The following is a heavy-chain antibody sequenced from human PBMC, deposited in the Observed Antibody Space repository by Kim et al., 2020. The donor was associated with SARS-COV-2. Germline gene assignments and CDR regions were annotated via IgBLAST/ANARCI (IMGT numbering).Heavy chain of an antibody. D-gene: IGHD2-21*01. Sequence: SVKVSCKAFGDTFDSYPISWVRQAPGQGLEWVGRVIPRVGIASYAQSFQGRVSITADKSTTTAYMELSSLRSEETAVYFCGRDREDGLFGVINSQYYMD. J-gene: IGHJ6*03. CDR2: VIPRVGIA. V-gene: IGHV1-69*04. CDR1: GDTFDSYP. CDR3: GRDREDGLFGVINSQYYMD.